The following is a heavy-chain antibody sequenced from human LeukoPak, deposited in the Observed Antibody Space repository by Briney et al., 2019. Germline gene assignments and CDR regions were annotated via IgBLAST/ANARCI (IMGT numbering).Heavy chain of an antibody. Sequence: GGSLTLSCAASGFTFSSYSMNWVRQAPGKGLEWVSSISSSSSYIYYADSVKGRFTISRDNAKNSLYLPINSLRAEDTAVYYCARSTYYYDSSGYYEFDYWGQGTLVTVSS. CDR3: ARSTYYYDSSGYYEFDY. D-gene: IGHD3-22*01. CDR1: GFTFSSYS. J-gene: IGHJ4*02. CDR2: ISSSSSYI. V-gene: IGHV3-21*01.